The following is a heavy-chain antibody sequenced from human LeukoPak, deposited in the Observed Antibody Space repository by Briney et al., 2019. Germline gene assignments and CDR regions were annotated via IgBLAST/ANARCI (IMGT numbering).Heavy chain of an antibody. CDR3: AIAVAGYFDY. CDR2: INHSGST. J-gene: IGHJ4*02. CDR1: GGSFSGYY. D-gene: IGHD6-19*01. V-gene: IGHV4-34*01. Sequence: PSETVSHTCAVYGGSFSGYYWSWIRQTPGKGLEWIGEINHSGSTNYNPSLKSRVTISVDTSKNQFSLKLSSVTAADTAVYYCAIAVAGYFDYWGQGTLVTVS.